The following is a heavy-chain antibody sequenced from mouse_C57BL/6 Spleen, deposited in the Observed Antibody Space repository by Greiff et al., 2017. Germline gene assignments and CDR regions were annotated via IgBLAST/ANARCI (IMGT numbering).Heavy chain of an antibody. V-gene: IGHV1-64*01. Sequence: QVQLQQPGAELVKPGASVKLSCKASGYTFTSYWMHWVKQRPGQGLEWIGMIHTNSGSTNYNEKFKSKATLTVYKSSSTAYMQRSSLTSEDAAVYYCAREDYYDYVFAMDYWGQGTSVTVSS. CDR2: IHTNSGST. D-gene: IGHD2-4*01. CDR1: GYTFTSYW. CDR3: AREDYYDYVFAMDY. J-gene: IGHJ4*01.